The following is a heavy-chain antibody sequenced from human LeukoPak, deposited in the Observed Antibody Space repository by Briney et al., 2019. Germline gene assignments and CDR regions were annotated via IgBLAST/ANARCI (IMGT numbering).Heavy chain of an antibody. Sequence: GGSLRLSCAASGFTFSSYAMSWVRQAPGKGLEWVSDISGTGGSIDYADSVKGRFTSSGDNSKNTLYLQMNSLRAEDTAVYYCAKDYSNYDRFEYWGQGTQVTVSS. D-gene: IGHD4-11*01. CDR3: AKDYSNYDRFEY. CDR2: ISGTGGSI. V-gene: IGHV3-23*01. CDR1: GFTFSSYA. J-gene: IGHJ4*02.